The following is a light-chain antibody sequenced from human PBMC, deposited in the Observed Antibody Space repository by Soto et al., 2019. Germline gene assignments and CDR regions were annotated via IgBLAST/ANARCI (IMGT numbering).Light chain of an antibody. J-gene: IGLJ1*01. CDR1: TGAVTSGHY. Sequence: QAVVTQEPSLTVSPGGTVTLTCGSSTGAVTSGHYPYWFQQKPGQAPRTLIYDTSNKHSWTPARFSGSLLGGKAALTLSGAQPEDEAEYYCLLSYSGAWSLPYVFGTGTKLTVL. CDR3: LLSYSGAWSLPYV. CDR2: DTS. V-gene: IGLV7-46*01.